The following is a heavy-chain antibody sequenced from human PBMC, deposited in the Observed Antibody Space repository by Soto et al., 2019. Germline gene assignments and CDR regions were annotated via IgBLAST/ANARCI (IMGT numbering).Heavy chain of an antibody. D-gene: IGHD6-13*01. V-gene: IGHV1-18*01. CDR2: FSAYNGNK. J-gene: IGHJ4*02. CDR3: ARDLGQQLFDY. Sequence: QVQLVQSGAEVKKPGASVKVSCKASGYTFTSYGISCVRQAPGQGLEWMGWFSAYNGNKKYAQKLQGIVTMTTDTSTSTAYMELRRLRSDDTAVYYCARDLGQQLFDYWGQGTLVTVSS. CDR1: GYTFTSYG.